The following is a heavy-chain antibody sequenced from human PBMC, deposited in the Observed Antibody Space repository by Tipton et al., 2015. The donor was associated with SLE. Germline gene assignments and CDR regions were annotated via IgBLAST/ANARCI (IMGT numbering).Heavy chain of an antibody. CDR2: FSNTGST. Sequence: TLSLTCTVSGGSISSYYWSWIRQPPGKGLEWIVCFSNTGSTNYNPSLKSRVTISVDKSKNQFSLKLSSVTAADTAVYYCARARSLITGSTGGTFDYWGQGTLVTVSS. J-gene: IGHJ4*02. V-gene: IGHV4-59*12. CDR1: GGSISSYY. CDR3: ARARSLITGSTGGTFDY. D-gene: IGHD1-20*01.